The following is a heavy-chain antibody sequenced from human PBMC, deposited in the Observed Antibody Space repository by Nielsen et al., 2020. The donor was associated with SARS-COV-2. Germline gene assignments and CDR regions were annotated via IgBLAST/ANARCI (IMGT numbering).Heavy chain of an antibody. V-gene: IGHV3-30-3*01. J-gene: IGHJ5*02. CDR1: GFTFSSYA. CDR3: ARSSNYQSWFDP. D-gene: IGHD4-11*01. CDR2: ISYDGSNK. Sequence: GSLRLSCAASGFTFSSYAMHWVRQAPGKGLEWVAVISYDGSNKYYADSVKGRFTISRDNSKNTLYLQMNSLRAEDTAVYYCARSSNYQSWFDPWGQGTLVTVSS.